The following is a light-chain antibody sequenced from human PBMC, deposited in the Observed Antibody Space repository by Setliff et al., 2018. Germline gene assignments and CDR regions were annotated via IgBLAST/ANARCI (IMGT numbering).Light chain of an antibody. CDR1: SSDVGGYNY. Sequence: SVLTQPPSASGSPGQSVTISCTGTSSDVGGYNYVSWYQQHPGKAPKLMIYEVSKRPSGVPDRFSGSKSGNTASLTVSGLQAEDEADYYCSSYAGSNNFPYVFGTGTKVPS. V-gene: IGLV2-8*01. J-gene: IGLJ1*01. CDR2: EVS. CDR3: SSYAGSNNFPYV.